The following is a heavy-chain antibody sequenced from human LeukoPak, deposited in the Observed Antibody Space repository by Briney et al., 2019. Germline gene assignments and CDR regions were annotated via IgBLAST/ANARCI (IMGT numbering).Heavy chain of an antibody. V-gene: IGHV1-18*01. J-gene: IGHJ5*02. D-gene: IGHD6-13*01. Sequence: ASVKVSCKASGYTFTSSGISWVRQAPGQGLEWMGWISAYNGNTNYAQKLQGRVTMTTDTSTGTAYMELRSLGSDDTAVYYCARGGVAAGISSWFDPWGQGTLVTVSS. CDR1: GYTFTSSG. CDR2: ISAYNGNT. CDR3: ARGGVAAGISSWFDP.